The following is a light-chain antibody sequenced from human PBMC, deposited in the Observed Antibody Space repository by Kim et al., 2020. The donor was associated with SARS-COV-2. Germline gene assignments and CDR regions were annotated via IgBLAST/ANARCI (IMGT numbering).Light chain of an antibody. CDR2: DVS. J-gene: IGLJ3*02. CDR3: ISYTSSSTRV. V-gene: IGLV2-14*03. Sequence: GQSPNTSPTGTRSDVGGYNSASWYQQHPGKAPKHMIYDVSNRPSGVSNRFSGSKSGNTASLTISGLQAEDEADYYCISYTSSSTRVFGGGTQLTVL. CDR1: RSDVGGYNS.